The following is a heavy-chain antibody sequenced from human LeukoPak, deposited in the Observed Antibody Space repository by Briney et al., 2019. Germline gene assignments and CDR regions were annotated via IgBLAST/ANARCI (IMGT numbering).Heavy chain of an antibody. Sequence: PGGSLRLSCAASGFTFTSYWMHWVRQAPGKGLVWVSRINSDGSRTSYADSVKGRFTISRDNSKNTLYLQMNSLRAEDTAVYYCAKDSKYQLPIVYFDYWGQGTLVTVSS. CDR3: AKDSKYQLPIVYFDY. CDR2: INSDGSRT. CDR1: GFTFTSYW. J-gene: IGHJ4*02. V-gene: IGHV3-74*01. D-gene: IGHD2-2*01.